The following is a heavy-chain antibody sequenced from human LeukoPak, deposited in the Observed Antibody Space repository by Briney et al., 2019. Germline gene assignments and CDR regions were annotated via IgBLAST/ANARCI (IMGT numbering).Heavy chain of an antibody. D-gene: IGHD3-22*01. CDR3: AKDGYYYDSSGYYDAYAFDI. CDR2: ISPSGSTI. CDR1: RFTFNDYY. J-gene: IGHJ3*02. V-gene: IGHV3-11*01. Sequence: GGSLRLSCAASRFTFNDYYMSWIRQAPGKGLEWVSYISPSGSTIYYADSVKGRFTISRDNAKNSLYLQMNSLRAEDTAVYYCAKDGYYYDSSGYYDAYAFDIWGQGTMVTVSS.